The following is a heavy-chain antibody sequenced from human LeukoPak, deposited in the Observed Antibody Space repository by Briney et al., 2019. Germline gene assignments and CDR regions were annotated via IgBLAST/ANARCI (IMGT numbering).Heavy chain of an antibody. CDR3: ARDGGRYSGSYSY. V-gene: IGHV3-20*04. Sequence: GRSLRLSCAASGFTFDDYAMHWVRQAPGKGLEWVSGINWNGGSTGYADSVKGRFTISRDNAKNSLYLQMNSLRAEDTALYYCARDGGRYSGSYSYWGQGTLVTVSS. D-gene: IGHD1-26*01. CDR1: GFTFDDYA. J-gene: IGHJ4*02. CDR2: INWNGGST.